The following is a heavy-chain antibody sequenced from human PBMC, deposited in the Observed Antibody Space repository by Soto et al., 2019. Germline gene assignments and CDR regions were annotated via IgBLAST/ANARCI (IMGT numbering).Heavy chain of an antibody. CDR3: ASGSIAAALNYYYYYGMDV. V-gene: IGHV4-30-4*01. CDR1: GGSISSGDYY. CDR2: IYYSGST. Sequence: SETLSLTCTVSGGSISSGDYYWSWIRQPPGKGLEWIGYIYYSGSTYYNPSLKSRVTISVDTSKNQFSLKLSSVTAADTAVYYCASGSIAAALNYYYYYGMDVWGQGTTVTVSS. J-gene: IGHJ6*02. D-gene: IGHD6-13*01.